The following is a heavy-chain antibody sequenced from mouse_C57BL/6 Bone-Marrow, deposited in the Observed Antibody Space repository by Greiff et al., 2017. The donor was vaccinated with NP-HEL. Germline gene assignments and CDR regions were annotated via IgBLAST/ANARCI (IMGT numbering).Heavy chain of an antibody. CDR1: GFNIKDDY. CDR2: IDPENGDT. Sequence: EVQLQESGAELVRPGASVKLSCTASGFNIKDDYMHWVKQRPEQGLEWIGWIDPENGDTEYASKFQGKATITADTSSKTAYLQLSSLTSEDTAVYYCTMRDYYGSSYNWYFDVWGTGTTVTVSS. D-gene: IGHD1-1*01. CDR3: TMRDYYGSSYNWYFDV. J-gene: IGHJ1*03. V-gene: IGHV14-4*01.